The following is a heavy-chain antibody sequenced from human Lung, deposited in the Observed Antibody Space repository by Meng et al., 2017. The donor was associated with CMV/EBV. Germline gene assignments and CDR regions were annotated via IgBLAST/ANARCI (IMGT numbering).Heavy chain of an antibody. Sequence: GGSLRLXXIASGFTFSNSYMSWIRQPPGKGLEWVANIKYDGSEKAYVGSVKGRFTISRDNTKNSLCLQMNSLTAEDTAVYYCARDPHFGALDYWGQGTLVTVSS. CDR3: ARDPHFGALDY. V-gene: IGHV3-7*01. D-gene: IGHD3-10*01. J-gene: IGHJ4*02. CDR1: GFTFSNSY. CDR2: IKYDGSEK.